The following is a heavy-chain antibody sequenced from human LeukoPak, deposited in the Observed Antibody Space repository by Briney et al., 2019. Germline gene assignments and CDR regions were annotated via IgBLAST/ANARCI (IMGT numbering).Heavy chain of an antibody. D-gene: IGHD3-3*01. J-gene: IGHJ4*02. Sequence: LETLSLTCGVYGESLSGYYWSWIRQPPGKGLEWIGEINHSGTTNYNPSLKSRVNISVDTSKKQFSLKLNSVTAADTAVFYCARGVVWSGYYTPKVVIGFDYWGQGTLVTVSS. V-gene: IGHV4-34*01. CDR2: INHSGTT. CDR1: GESLSGYY. CDR3: ARGVVWSGYYTPKVVIGFDY.